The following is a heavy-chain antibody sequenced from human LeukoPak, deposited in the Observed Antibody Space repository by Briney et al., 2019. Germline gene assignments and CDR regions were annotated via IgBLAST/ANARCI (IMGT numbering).Heavy chain of an antibody. CDR2: IYYSGST. CDR3: ARVEAFYYFDY. CDR1: GVSISSHY. Sequence: PSETLSLTCTVSGVSISSHYWSWLRQPPGKGLEWIGYIYYSGSTNYNPSLKSRVTISVDTSKNQFSLKLSSVTAADTAVYYCARVEAFYYFDYWGQGTLVTVSS. J-gene: IGHJ4*02. V-gene: IGHV4-59*11.